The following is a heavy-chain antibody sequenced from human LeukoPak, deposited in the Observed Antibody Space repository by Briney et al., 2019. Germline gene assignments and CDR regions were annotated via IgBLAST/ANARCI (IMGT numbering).Heavy chain of an antibody. CDR3: ARSWRSAHIAARRDAFDI. J-gene: IGHJ3*02. Sequence: GGSLRLSCAASGFTLSTDSMNWVRQAPGKGLEWISYISYDSAIKYYADSVKGRFTISRDNAKNSLYLQMNSLRAEDTAVYYCARSWRSAHIAARRDAFDIWGQGTMVTVSS. CDR2: ISYDSAIK. D-gene: IGHD6-6*01. V-gene: IGHV3-48*04. CDR1: GFTLSTDS.